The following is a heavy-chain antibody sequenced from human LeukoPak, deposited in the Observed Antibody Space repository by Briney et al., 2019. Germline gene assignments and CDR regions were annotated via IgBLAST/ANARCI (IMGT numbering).Heavy chain of an antibody. CDR1: GGSISSYY. CDR2: IYYSGST. J-gene: IGHJ6*04. CDR3: ARAQHVDTAMVNYYYYYGMDV. D-gene: IGHD5-18*01. Sequence: PSETLSLTCTVSGGSISSYYWSWIRQPPGKGLEWIGYIYYSGSTNYNPSLKSRVTISVDTSKNQFSLKLRSVTAADTAVHYCARAQHVDTAMVNYYYYYGMDVWGKGTTVTVSS. V-gene: IGHV4-59*01.